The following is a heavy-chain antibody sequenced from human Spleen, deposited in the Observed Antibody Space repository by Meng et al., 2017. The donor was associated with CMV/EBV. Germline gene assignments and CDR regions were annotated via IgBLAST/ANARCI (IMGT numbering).Heavy chain of an antibody. Sequence: GESLKISCAASGFTFSSYAMHWVRQAPGKGLEWVSAISGSGGSTYYADSVKGRFTISRDTSRNTLFLQMSDLRADDTAIYYCARDHSSEPEWYFDLWGPGTLVTVSS. J-gene: IGHJ2*01. V-gene: IGHV3-23*01. CDR2: ISGSGGST. CDR3: ARDHSSEPEWYFDL. CDR1: GFTFSSYA. D-gene: IGHD1-14*01.